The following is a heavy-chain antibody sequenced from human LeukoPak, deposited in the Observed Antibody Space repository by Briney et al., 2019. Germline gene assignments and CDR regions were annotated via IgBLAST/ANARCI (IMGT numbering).Heavy chain of an antibody. D-gene: IGHD1-26*01. V-gene: IGHV1-69*05. Sequence: SVKVSCKASGGTFSSYPISWVRQAPGQGLEWMGGIIPMFGTAKYAQKFQGRVTITTDESASTAYMELSSLRSEDTAVYYCARAQENRLRVSGSYDYWGQGTLVTVSS. CDR3: ARAQENRLRVSGSYDY. J-gene: IGHJ4*02. CDR1: GGTFSSYP. CDR2: IIPMFGTA.